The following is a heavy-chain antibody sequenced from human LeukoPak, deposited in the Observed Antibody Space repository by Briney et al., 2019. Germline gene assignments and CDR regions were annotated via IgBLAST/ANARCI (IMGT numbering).Heavy chain of an antibody. CDR3: ATTVPKYYYYYYMDV. Sequence: GASVKVSCKASGYTFSSFGISWVRQAPGQGLEWMGGIIPIFGTANYAQKFQGRVTITTDESTSTAYMELSSLRSEDTAVYYCATTVPKYYYYYYMDVWGKGTTVTVSS. CDR1: GYTFSSFG. J-gene: IGHJ6*03. D-gene: IGHD4-11*01. V-gene: IGHV1-69*05. CDR2: IIPIFGTA.